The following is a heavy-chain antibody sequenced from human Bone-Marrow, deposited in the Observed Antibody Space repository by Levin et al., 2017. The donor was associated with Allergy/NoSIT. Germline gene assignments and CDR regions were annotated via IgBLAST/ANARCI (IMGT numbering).Heavy chain of an antibody. CDR3: ARDRGAGYCSGGSCYSWDFDY. D-gene: IGHD2-15*01. Sequence: ASVKVSCKASXXXXXGXXXXGRGKATRQGLEWMGWINPNSGGRNYAQKFQGRVAMTRDTSISTAYMELSRLRSDDTAVYYCARDRGAGYCSGGSCYSWDFDYWGQGTLVTVSS. CDR1: XXXXXGXX. CDR2: INPNSGGR. J-gene: IGHJ4*02. V-gene: IGHV1-2*02.